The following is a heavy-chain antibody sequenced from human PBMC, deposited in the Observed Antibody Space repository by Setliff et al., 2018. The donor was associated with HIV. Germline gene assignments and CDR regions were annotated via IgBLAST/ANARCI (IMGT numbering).Heavy chain of an antibody. D-gene: IGHD3-22*01. CDR1: GYTFTAYY. CDR3: ARQDHSSVNSGSLYAFDV. CDR2: IEPSSGGT. Sequence: ASVKVSCKASGYTFTAYYIHWVRQAPGHGLQLMGRIEPSSGGTNYIQKFQGRVTITRDTSIYSVYMELTGLTSDDTAVYYCARQDHSSVNSGSLYAFDVWGQGTMVTVSS. V-gene: IGHV1-2*06. J-gene: IGHJ3*01.